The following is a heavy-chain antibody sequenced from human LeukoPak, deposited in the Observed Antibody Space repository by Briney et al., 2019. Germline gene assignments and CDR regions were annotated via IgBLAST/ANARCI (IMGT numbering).Heavy chain of an antibody. J-gene: IGHJ6*02. D-gene: IGHD3-10*01. CDR2: IRYDGSNK. V-gene: IGHV3-30*02. Sequence: PGGSLRLSCAASGFTISSYGMHWVRQAPGKGLEWVAFIRYDGSNKYYADSVKGRFTISRDNSKNTLYLQMNSLRAEDTAVYYCARGGGSGSYYPYYYGMDVWGQGTTVTVSS. CDR3: ARGGGSGSYYPYYYGMDV. CDR1: GFTISSYG.